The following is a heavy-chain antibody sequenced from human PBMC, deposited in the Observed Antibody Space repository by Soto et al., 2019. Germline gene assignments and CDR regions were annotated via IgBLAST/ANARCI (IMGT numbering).Heavy chain of an antibody. J-gene: IGHJ6*02. D-gene: IGHD3-16*01. Sequence: EVQLVESGGGLVQPGGSLRLSCAASGFTFSRYWMHWVRQAPGKGLVWVSRINSDGSSTTYADSAKGRFTISRDYRKNTLYLQMNSLRAEDTAVYYCARDDGDHVWGTRYGMDVWGQGTTVTVSS. CDR2: INSDGSST. V-gene: IGHV3-74*01. CDR1: GFTFSRYW. CDR3: ARDDGDHVWGTRYGMDV.